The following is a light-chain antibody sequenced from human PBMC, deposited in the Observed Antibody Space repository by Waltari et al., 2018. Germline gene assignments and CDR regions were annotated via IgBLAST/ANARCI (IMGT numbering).Light chain of an antibody. CDR1: QSVSSSY. V-gene: IGKV3-20*01. J-gene: IGKJ2*01. CDR2: GAS. CDR3: QQYGSSPRYT. Sequence: EIVLKQSQGTLSLSPGEKATLSCRASQSVSSSYLAWYQQKPGQAPRLLIYGASSRATGIPDRFSGSWSGTDFTLTISRLEPEDFAVYYCQQYGSSPRYTFGQGTKLEIK.